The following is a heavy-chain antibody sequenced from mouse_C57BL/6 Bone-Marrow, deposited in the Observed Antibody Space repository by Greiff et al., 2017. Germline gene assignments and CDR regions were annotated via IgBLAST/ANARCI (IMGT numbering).Heavy chain of an antibody. CDR1: GYTFTSYG. D-gene: IGHD2-3*01. CDR3: ARAEDGYSSYYAMDY. V-gene: IGHV1-81*01. Sequence: QVQLQQSGAELARPGASVKLSCKASGYTFTSYGISWVKQRTGQGLEWIGEIYPRSGNTYYNEKFKGKATLTADKSSSTAYMALRSLTSEDCAVYFGARAEDGYSSYYAMDYWGQGTSVTVSS. J-gene: IGHJ4*01. CDR2: IYPRSGNT.